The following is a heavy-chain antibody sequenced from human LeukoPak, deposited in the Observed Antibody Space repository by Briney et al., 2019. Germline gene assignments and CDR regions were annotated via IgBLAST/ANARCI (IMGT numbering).Heavy chain of an antibody. D-gene: IGHD3-22*01. V-gene: IGHV5-51*01. J-gene: IGHJ4*02. CDR1: GYSFTNNW. Sequence: PGESLQISCKGSGYSFTNNWIGWVRQMPGKGLEWMGIIYPDDSDTRYSPSFQGQVTFSADKSISTAYLQWSSLKASDTAVYYCARQVDYYDSSGYYYVRLFDYWGQGTLVTVSS. CDR3: ARQVDYYDSSGYYYVRLFDY. CDR2: IYPDDSDT.